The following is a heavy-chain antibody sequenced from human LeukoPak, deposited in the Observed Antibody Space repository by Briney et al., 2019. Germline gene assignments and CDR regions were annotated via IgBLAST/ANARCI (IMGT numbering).Heavy chain of an antibody. Sequence: GGSLRLSCAASGFTFSSYSMNWVRQAPGKGLEWVSSISSSSDYIFYADSLKGRFTVSRDNAKNSLYLQMNSLRAEDTAVYYCASLVISGHYSTSGDYWGQGTLVTVSS. CDR1: GFTFSSYS. CDR3: ASLVISGHYSTSGDY. CDR2: ISSSSDYI. J-gene: IGHJ4*02. D-gene: IGHD3-22*01. V-gene: IGHV3-21*01.